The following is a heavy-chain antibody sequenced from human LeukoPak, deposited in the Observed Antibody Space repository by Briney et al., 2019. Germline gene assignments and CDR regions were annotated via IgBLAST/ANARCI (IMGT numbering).Heavy chain of an antibody. Sequence: ASVKVSCKASGYTFTSYGISWVRQAPGQGLEWMGWISAYNGNTNYAQKLQGRVTMHTDTSTSTAYIELRSLRSDDTAVYYCARDYYDSSGYWDYWGQGTLVTVSS. CDR3: ARDYYDSSGYWDY. V-gene: IGHV1-18*01. D-gene: IGHD3-22*01. CDR2: ISAYNGNT. J-gene: IGHJ4*02. CDR1: GYTFTSYG.